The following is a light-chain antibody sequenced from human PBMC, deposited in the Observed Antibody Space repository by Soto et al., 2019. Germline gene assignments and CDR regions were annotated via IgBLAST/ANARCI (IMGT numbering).Light chain of an antibody. Sequence: IQLTQSPSSLSASVGDRVTITCRASQGISSYLAWYQQKPGKAPQLLIYSASTLQSGVPSRFSGSGSGTDFTLTISSLQPEDFATYYCQQLNSYPLTFGEGTQVEIK. CDR3: QQLNSYPLT. V-gene: IGKV1-9*01. J-gene: IGKJ4*01. CDR2: SAS. CDR1: QGISSY.